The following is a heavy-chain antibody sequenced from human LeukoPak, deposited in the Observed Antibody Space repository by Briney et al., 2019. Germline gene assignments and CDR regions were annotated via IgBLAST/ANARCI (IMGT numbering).Heavy chain of an antibody. Sequence: TTGESLKISRKGSGYSFTSFWIGWVRQMPGKGLEWMGIIYPGDSDTRYSPSFQGQVTISADKSISTAYLQWSSLKASDTAMYYCARLFSGWYSLPSVSATGQAFDYWGQGTLVTVSS. J-gene: IGHJ4*02. V-gene: IGHV5-51*01. CDR3: ARLFSGWYSLPSVSATGQAFDY. CDR2: IYPGDSDT. D-gene: IGHD6-19*01. CDR1: GYSFTSFW.